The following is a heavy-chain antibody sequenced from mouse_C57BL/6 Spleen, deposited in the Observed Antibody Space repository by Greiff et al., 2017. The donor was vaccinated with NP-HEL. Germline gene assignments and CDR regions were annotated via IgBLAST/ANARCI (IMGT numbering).Heavy chain of an antibody. CDR2: IRLKSDNYAT. CDR3: TETVY. J-gene: IGHJ2*01. D-gene: IGHD1-1*01. Sequence: DVKLQESGGGLVQPGGSMKLSCVASGFTFSNYWMNWVRQSPEKGLEWVAQIRLKSDNYATDYAESVKGRFTISRDDSKSGVYLQMNNLRAEDTGIYYCTETVYWGQGTTLTVSS. V-gene: IGHV6-3*01. CDR1: GFTFSNYW.